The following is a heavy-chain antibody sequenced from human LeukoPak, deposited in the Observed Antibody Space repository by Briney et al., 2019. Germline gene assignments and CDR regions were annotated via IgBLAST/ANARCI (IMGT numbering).Heavy chain of an antibody. V-gene: IGHV3-33*06. CDR2: IWYDGSNK. Sequence: GGSLRLSCAASGFTFSSYGMHWVRQAPGKGLEWVAVIWYDGSNKYYADSVKGRFTISRDNSKNTLYLQMNSLRAEDTAVYYCAKDLGKMVNLIDYWAQGTLVTVSS. D-gene: IGHD5-18*01. CDR1: GFTFSSYG. J-gene: IGHJ4*02. CDR3: AKDLGKMVNLIDY.